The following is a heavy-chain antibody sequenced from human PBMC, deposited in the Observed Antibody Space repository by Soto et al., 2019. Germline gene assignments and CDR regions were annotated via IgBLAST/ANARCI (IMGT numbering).Heavy chain of an antibody. CDR2: INPNCGTT. Sequence: ASVKVSCKASGYTCTSYDINWVRQATGQGLEWMGWINPNCGTTGYAQKFQGRVTMTRNTSTSTAYMELSSLRSEDTAVYYCARAGSVGCREAVDYWGQGTLVTVSS. V-gene: IGHV1-8*01. CDR1: GYTCTSYD. J-gene: IGHJ4*01. CDR3: ARAGSVGCREAVDY. D-gene: IGHD1-26*01.